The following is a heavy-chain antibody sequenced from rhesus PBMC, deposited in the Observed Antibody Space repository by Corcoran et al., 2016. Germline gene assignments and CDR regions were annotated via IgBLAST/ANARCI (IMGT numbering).Heavy chain of an antibody. CDR1: GGSISSSY. CDR2: IYGSGSST. CDR3: ARSAVLVVVATGFFDY. V-gene: IGHV4-169*01. J-gene: IGHJ4*01. D-gene: IGHD2-21*01. Sequence: QLQLQESGPGLVKPSETLSVTCAVSGGSISSSYWSWIRQAPGKGLEWIGYIYGSGSSTNYNPSLKSRVTLSVDTSKNQLSLKLSSVTAADTAVYYCARSAVLVVVATGFFDYWGQGVLVTVSS.